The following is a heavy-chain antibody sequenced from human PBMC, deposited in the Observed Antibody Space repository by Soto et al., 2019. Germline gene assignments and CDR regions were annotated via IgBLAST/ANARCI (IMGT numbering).Heavy chain of an antibody. J-gene: IGHJ4*02. Sequence: PGGSLRLSCVDSGSPFSDYAMSWVRQAQGKGLEWVSSLSGSGDYSFYADSVKGRFTISRDNSKNTLYLQMNSLRAEDTAVYYWARGMSYDYVWGSYRYTSTFDYWGQGTLVTVSS. D-gene: IGHD3-16*02. CDR3: ARGMSYDYVWGSYRYTSTFDY. CDR2: LSGSGDYS. V-gene: IGHV3-23*01. CDR1: GSPFSDYA.